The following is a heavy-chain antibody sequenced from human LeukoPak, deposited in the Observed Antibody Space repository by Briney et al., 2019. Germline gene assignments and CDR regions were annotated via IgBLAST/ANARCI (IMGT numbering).Heavy chain of an antibody. D-gene: IGHD3-22*01. Sequence: GGSLRLSCAGSGFSFSSYGMHWVRQAPGKGLEWMAFIRSDGSNKYYADSVKGRFTISRDNSKNTLYLQMNSLRAEDTAVYYCARDLATAKYYYDSSDSIIGYWGQGTLVTVSS. J-gene: IGHJ4*02. V-gene: IGHV3-30*02. CDR1: GFSFSSYG. CDR2: IRSDGSNK. CDR3: ARDLATAKYYYDSSDSIIGY.